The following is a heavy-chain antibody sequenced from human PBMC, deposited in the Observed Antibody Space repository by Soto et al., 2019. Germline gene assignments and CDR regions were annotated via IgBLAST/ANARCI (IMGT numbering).Heavy chain of an antibody. D-gene: IGHD2-21*02. CDR3: ARAGDGAPYYYYYYYMDV. V-gene: IGHV3-20*01. CDR2: INWNRGST. J-gene: IGHJ6*03. CDR1: GLTFDDCS. Sequence: EVQLVESGGGVVRPGGSLTLSCAASGLTFDDCSMHRVRRAPGKGLEWVSDINWNRGSTGYADSVKGLFTISGENAEISLYLQMNRLRAEDMAFYHCARAGDGAPYYYYYYYMDVWGKGTTVTVSS.